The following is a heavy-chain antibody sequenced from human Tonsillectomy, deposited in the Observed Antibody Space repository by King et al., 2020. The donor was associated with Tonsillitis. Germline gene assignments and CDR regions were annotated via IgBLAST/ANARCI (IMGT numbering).Heavy chain of an antibody. CDR2: ISSSSSTI. J-gene: IGHJ6*02. CDR1: GFTFSSYS. Sequence: VQLVESGGGLVQPGGSLRLSCAASGFTFSSYSMNWVRQAPGKGLEWVSYISSSSSTIYYADSVKGRFTISRDNAKNSLYLQMNSLRAEDTAVYYCAGDSGYEGFDYYYGMDVWGQGTTVTVSS. CDR3: AGDSGYEGFDYYYGMDV. D-gene: IGHD5-12*01. V-gene: IGHV3-48*01.